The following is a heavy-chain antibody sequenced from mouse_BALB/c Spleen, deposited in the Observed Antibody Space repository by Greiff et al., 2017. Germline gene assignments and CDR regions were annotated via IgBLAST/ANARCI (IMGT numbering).Heavy chain of an antibody. CDR2: IYPGSGST. J-gene: IGHJ2*01. CDR1: GYTFTSYW. V-gene: IGHV1S22*01. CDR3: TSGLDY. Sequence: LQQPGSELVRPGASVKLSCKASGYTFTSYWMHWVKQRHGQGLEWIGNIYPGSGSTNYDEKFKSKGTLTVDTSSSTAYMHLSSLTSEDSAVYYCTSGLDYWGQGTTLTVSS.